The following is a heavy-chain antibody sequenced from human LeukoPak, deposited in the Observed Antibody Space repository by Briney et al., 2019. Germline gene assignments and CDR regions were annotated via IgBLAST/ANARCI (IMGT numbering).Heavy chain of an antibody. V-gene: IGHV4-31*03. Sequence: NSSQTLSLTCSVSGNSIDSGGYYWSWIRQHPGRGLEWIGHIYYDGRTYQNPSLKSRVIISVDASKNQFSLNVSSVTAADTAVYFCARIGTASRLSWFDPWGQGTLVTVSS. J-gene: IGHJ5*02. D-gene: IGHD6-6*01. CDR1: GNSIDSGGYY. CDR3: ARIGTASRLSWFDP. CDR2: IYYDGRT.